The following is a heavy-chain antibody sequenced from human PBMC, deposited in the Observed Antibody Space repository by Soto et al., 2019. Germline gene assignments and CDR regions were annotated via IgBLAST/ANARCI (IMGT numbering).Heavy chain of an antibody. CDR3: ARGRYGDY. CDR2: ISAHNGNT. CDR1: GYGFTTYG. D-gene: IGHD1-1*01. Sequence: QVHLVQSGAEVKKPGASVKVSCKGSGYGFTTYGITWVRQAPGQGLEWMAWISAHNGNTDYAQNLKGRVTVTRDKYTRKAYMELRRLKFDDTAVYYCARGRYGDYWGQGALVTVSS. V-gene: IGHV1-18*01. J-gene: IGHJ4*02.